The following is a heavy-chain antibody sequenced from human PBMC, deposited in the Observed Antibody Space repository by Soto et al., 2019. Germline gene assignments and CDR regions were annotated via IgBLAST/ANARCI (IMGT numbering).Heavy chain of an antibody. J-gene: IGHJ4*02. CDR3: AKGGRQWLVTSDFNY. CDR2: VSHDGRNT. CDR1: GFTFSDYA. Sequence: VQLVESGGGVVQPGRSLRLSCAASGFTFSDYAMHWVRQAPGKGLEWVAVVSHDGRNTHYADSVKGRFTISRDSSKNKVSLEMTSLRAEDRAVYYCAKGGRQWLVTSDFNYWGQGALVTVSS. V-gene: IGHV3-30*18. D-gene: IGHD6-19*01.